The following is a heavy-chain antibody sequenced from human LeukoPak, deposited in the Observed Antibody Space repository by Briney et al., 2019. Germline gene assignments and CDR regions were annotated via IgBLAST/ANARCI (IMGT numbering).Heavy chain of an antibody. CDR3: ASWDSGYSIAKQLVLGGENWFDP. J-gene: IGHJ5*02. V-gene: IGHV4-39*07. CDR2: IYYSGST. CDR1: GGSISSSSYY. D-gene: IGHD6-6*01. Sequence: SETLSLTCTVSGGSISSSSYYWGWIRQPPGKGLEWIGSIYYSGSTYYNPSLKSRVTISVDTSKNQFSLKLSSVTAADTAVYYCASWDSGYSIAKQLVLGGENWFDPWGQGTLVTVSS.